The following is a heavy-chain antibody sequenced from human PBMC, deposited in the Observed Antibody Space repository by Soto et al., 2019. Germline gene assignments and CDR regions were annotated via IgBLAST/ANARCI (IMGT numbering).Heavy chain of an antibody. V-gene: IGHV4-59*08. CDR3: AGNDGYNYY. CDR2: IYYSGST. CDR1: GGSISSYY. J-gene: IGHJ4*02. D-gene: IGHD5-12*01. Sequence: SETLSLTCTVSGGSISSYYWSWIRQPPGKGLEWIGYIYYSGSTNYNPSLKSRVTISVDTSKNQFSLKLSSVTAADTAVYYCAGNDGYNYYWGQGTLVTVSS.